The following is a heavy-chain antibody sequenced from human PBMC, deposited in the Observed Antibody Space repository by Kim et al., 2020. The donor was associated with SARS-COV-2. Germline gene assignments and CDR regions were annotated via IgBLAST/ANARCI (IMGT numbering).Heavy chain of an antibody. CDR3: TTYIPIVVPAAHASDY. Sequence: GGSLRLSCAASGFTFSNAWMSWVRQAPGKGLEWVGRIKSKTDGGTTDYAAPVKGRFTISRDDSKNTLYLQMNSLKTEDTAVYYCTTYIPIVVPAAHASDYWGQGTLVTVSS. CDR1: GFTFSNAW. CDR2: IKSKTDGGTT. J-gene: IGHJ4*02. V-gene: IGHV3-15*01. D-gene: IGHD2-2*01.